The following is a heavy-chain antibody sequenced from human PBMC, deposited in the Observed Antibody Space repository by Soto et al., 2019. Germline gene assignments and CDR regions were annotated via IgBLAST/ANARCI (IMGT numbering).Heavy chain of an antibody. V-gene: IGHV3-7*01. Sequence: EVQLVESGGGLVQPGGSLRLSCAASEFTFSRHWMSWVRQAPGKGLEWVANINQDGSEKYYVDSVRGRFTISRDNAKNTLYLQTNGLRAEDTAVYYCARASETGNWFDPWGPGTLVTVSS. J-gene: IGHJ5*02. CDR2: INQDGSEK. D-gene: IGHD3-10*01. CDR3: ARASETGNWFDP. CDR1: EFTFSRHW.